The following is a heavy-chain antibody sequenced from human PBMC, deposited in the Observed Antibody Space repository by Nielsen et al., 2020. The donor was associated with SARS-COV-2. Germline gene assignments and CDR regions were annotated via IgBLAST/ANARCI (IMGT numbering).Heavy chain of an antibody. V-gene: IGHV3-23*01. CDR3: AREACINIDCYTTS. D-gene: IGHD2-2*02. CDR1: EFTFSSYA. CDR2: IIGSGRGT. Sequence: GESLKISCAASEFTFSSYAMSWVRQAPGKGLEWVSGIIGSGRGTYYADSVKGRFTISRDNSKDTLYLQMNSLRAEDTAIYYCAREACINIDCYTTSWGQGTLVTVS. J-gene: IGHJ5*02.